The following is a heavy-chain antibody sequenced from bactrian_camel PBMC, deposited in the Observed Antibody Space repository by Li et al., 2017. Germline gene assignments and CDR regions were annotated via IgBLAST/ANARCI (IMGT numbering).Heavy chain of an antibody. J-gene: IGHJ4*01. CDR3: AADPTLRPATWALLDKGYRY. V-gene: IGHV3S6*01. CDR1: GPSYMTYC. D-gene: IGHD1*01. CDR2: IDPASTVT. Sequence: VQLVESGGGSAQSGGSLRLSCRASGPSYMTYCMAWFRQAPGQARERVAAIDPASTVTYKDSVRGRFTVSRDNAENTLTLQANGLKPEDSAMYYCAADPTLRPATWALLDKGYRYWGQGTQVTVS.